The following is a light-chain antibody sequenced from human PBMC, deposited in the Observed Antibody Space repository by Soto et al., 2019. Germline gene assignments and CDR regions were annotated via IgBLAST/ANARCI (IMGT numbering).Light chain of an antibody. J-gene: IGKJ4*01. Sequence: EIVLTQSPATLSVSPGDRATLSCSASQSVRSDLAWLQQKPGQAPRLLIYDASTRSTGIPARFSGSVSGTELTLTISSLQSEDFAIYYCQQYNNWPLTFGGGTKVEIK. CDR2: DAS. CDR3: QQYNNWPLT. V-gene: IGKV3-15*01. CDR1: QSVRSD.